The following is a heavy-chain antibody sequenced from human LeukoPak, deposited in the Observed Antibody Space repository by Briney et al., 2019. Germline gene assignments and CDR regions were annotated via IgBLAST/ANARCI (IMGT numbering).Heavy chain of an antibody. Sequence: ASVKVSCKASGYTFTSYGISWVRQAPGQGLEWMGWISAYNGNTNYAQKLQGRVTMTTDTSTSTAYMELRSLRSDDTSVYYCARDRDYDFWSGYGWFDPWGQGTLVTVSS. CDR3: ARDRDYDFWSGYGWFDP. V-gene: IGHV1-18*01. J-gene: IGHJ5*02. CDR2: ISAYNGNT. D-gene: IGHD3-3*01. CDR1: GYTFTSYG.